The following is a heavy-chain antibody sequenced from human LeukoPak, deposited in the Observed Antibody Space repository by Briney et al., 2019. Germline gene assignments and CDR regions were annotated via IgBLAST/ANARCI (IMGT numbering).Heavy chain of an antibody. CDR2: FHYSGST. CDR3: ARHHDGGPKLRLDF. D-gene: IGHD2-15*01. CDR1: GASVSNYY. Sequence: KPSETLSRTCRVSGASVSNYYWSWIRQSPGKGLEWIGFFHYSGSTNYNPSLNSRVTTSIDTSMNQLSLTLVSVTAADTAVYFCARHHDGGPKLRLDFWGLGVLVTVSS. V-gene: IGHV4-59*08. J-gene: IGHJ4*02.